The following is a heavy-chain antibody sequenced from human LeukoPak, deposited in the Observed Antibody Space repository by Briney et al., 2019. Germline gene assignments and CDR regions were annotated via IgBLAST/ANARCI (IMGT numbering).Heavy chain of an antibody. V-gene: IGHV1-3*01. CDR3: ARDRTGDLLNYWYFDL. Sequence: ASVKVSCKASGYTFTSYAMHWVRQAPGQRLEWMGWINAGNGNTKYSQKFQGRVTITRDTSASTAYMELSSLRSEDTAVYYCARDRTGDLLNYWYFDLWGRGTLVTVSS. J-gene: IGHJ2*01. CDR1: GYTFTSYA. D-gene: IGHD7-27*01. CDR2: INAGNGNT.